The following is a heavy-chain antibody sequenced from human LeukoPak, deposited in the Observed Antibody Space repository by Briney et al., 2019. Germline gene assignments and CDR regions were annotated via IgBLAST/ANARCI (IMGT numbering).Heavy chain of an antibody. V-gene: IGHV3-21*01. Sequence: GGSLRLSCAASGFTFSSYSMNWVRQAPGKGLEWVSSISSSSSYIYYADSVKGRFTISGDNAKNSLYLQMDSLRPEDTAVYYCIRDGLGTSPYDLWGQGALVTVSS. CDR3: IRDGLGTSPYDL. D-gene: IGHD7-27*01. J-gene: IGHJ5*02. CDR1: GFTFSSYS. CDR2: ISSSSSYI.